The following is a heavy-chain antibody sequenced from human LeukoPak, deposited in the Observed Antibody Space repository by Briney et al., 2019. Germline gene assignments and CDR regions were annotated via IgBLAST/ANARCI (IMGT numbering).Heavy chain of an antibody. Sequence: ASVKVSCKASAYTFTSYGITWVRQAPGQGLEWMGWISAHNGNTNYAQKLQGRVTMTTDISTTTAYMELRSLSSDDTAVYYCARGGAYSSDWYVDYWSQGTLVTVSS. CDR3: ARGGAYSSDWYVDY. V-gene: IGHV1-18*01. CDR2: ISAHNGNT. D-gene: IGHD6-19*01. CDR1: AYTFTSYG. J-gene: IGHJ4*02.